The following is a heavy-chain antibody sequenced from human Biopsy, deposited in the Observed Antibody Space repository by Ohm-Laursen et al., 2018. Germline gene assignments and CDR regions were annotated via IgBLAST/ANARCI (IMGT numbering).Heavy chain of an antibody. V-gene: IGHV4-34*01. J-gene: IGHJ6*02. CDR3: ARGLLKTKYTTSWYGIATYPKPSGYYYWVWTS. D-gene: IGHD6-13*01. Sequence: SETLSLTCAVFGSSFNDYSWTWIRQPPGKGLEWIGEVNHSGNTKYSPSLKSRVTITGDTSQNQFFLKLTSVTAADTAVYYCARGLLKTKYTTSWYGIATYPKPSGYYYWVWTSGARGPLSPSP. CDR2: VNHSGNT. CDR1: GSSFNDYS.